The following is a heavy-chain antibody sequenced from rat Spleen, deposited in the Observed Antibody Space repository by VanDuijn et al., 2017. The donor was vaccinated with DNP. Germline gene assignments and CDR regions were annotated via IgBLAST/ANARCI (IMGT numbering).Heavy chain of an antibody. CDR1: GFPFSDYN. Sequence: EVQLVESGGGLVQPGRSLKLSCVSSGFPFSDYNMAWVRQAPKKGLGWVATIIYDGSKTYYRDSVKGRFTMSRDNAKSTLYLEMDSLRSEDTATYYCATFEGRDAWGQGTSVTVSS. D-gene: IGHD1-11*01. V-gene: IGHV5S10*01. CDR2: IIYDGSKT. J-gene: IGHJ4*01. CDR3: ATFEGRDA.